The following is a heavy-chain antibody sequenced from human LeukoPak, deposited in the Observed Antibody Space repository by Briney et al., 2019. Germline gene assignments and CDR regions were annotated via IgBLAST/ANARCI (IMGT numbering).Heavy chain of an antibody. CDR1: GFTFSSYE. V-gene: IGHV3-48*03. Sequence: GGSLRLSCAASGFTFSSYEMNWVRQAPGKGLEWVSYISSSGSTIYYADSVKGRFTISRDNAKNSLYLQMNSLRAEDTAVYYCARSAVVPAAHFDYWGQVTLVTVSS. CDR3: ARSAVVPAAHFDY. CDR2: ISSSGSTI. J-gene: IGHJ4*02. D-gene: IGHD2-2*01.